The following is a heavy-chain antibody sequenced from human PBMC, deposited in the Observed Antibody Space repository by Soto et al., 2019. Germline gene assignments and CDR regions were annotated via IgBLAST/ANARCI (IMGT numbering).Heavy chain of an antibody. Sequence: LRLSCAASGFTFSDYGMHWVRQAPGKGLEWVAIIWHDGSEKYYADSVRGRFTVSRDNSKSKLDLQMNSLRVEDTAIYYCARDKGSDAPIDIWGQGTMVTVSS. CDR3: ARDKGSDAPIDI. CDR1: GFTFSDYG. D-gene: IGHD3-10*01. CDR2: IWHDGSEK. J-gene: IGHJ3*02. V-gene: IGHV3-33*08.